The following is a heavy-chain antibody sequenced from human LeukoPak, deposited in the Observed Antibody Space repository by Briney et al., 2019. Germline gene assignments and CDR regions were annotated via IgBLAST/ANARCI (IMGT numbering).Heavy chain of an antibody. D-gene: IGHD6-19*01. J-gene: IGHJ4*02. V-gene: IGHV3-30*18. CDR1: GFTFSSYG. CDR3: AKDSGYSSGWRTFDY. Sequence: GGSLRLSCAASGFTFSSYGMHWVRQAPGKGLEWVAVISYDGSNKYYADSVKGRFTISRDNSKNTLYLQMNSLRAEDTAVYYCAKDSGYSSGWRTFDYWGQGTLVTVSS. CDR2: ISYDGSNK.